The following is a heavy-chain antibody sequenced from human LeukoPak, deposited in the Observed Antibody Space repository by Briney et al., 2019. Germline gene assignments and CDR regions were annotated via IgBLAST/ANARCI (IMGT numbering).Heavy chain of an antibody. CDR2: IHYSGST. V-gene: IGHV4-59*01. CDR3: ARSHTWLNWFDP. CDR1: GASISVYY. J-gene: IGHJ5*02. Sequence: SETLSLTCTVSGASISVYYWSWVRQAPGEGLEWIGYIHYSGSTNYNPSLKSRVTISVDTSKNQFSLKLSSVTAADTAVYYCARSHTWLNWFDPWGQGTLVTVSS. D-gene: IGHD5-24*01.